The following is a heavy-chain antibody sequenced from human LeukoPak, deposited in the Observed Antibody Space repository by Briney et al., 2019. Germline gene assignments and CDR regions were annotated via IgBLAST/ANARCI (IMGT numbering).Heavy chain of an antibody. V-gene: IGHV1-69*04. J-gene: IGHJ4*02. Sequence: GASVKVSCKASGGTFSSYAISWVRQAPGQGLEWMGRIISILGIANCAQKFQGRVTITADKSTSTAYMELSSLRSEDTAVYYCARDVTDCSSTSCLYYFDYWGQGTLVTVSS. D-gene: IGHD2-2*01. CDR1: GGTFSSYA. CDR2: IISILGIA. CDR3: ARDVTDCSSTSCLYYFDY.